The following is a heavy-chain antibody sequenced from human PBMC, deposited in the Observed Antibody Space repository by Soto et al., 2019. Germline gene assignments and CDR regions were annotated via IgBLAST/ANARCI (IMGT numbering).Heavy chain of an antibody. CDR3: ERLLLTDPYYYYMDV. J-gene: IGHJ6*03. CDR1: GYAFASYC. D-gene: IGHD2-21*02. V-gene: IGHV1-18*01. Sequence: GAPAEPCWKASGYAFASYCSSSARQAPGQGLEWMGWISAYNGNTNYAQKLQGRVTMTTDTSTSTAYMELRSLRSDDTAVYYCERLLLTDPYYYYMDVSGKGTTVTVSS. CDR2: ISAYNGNT.